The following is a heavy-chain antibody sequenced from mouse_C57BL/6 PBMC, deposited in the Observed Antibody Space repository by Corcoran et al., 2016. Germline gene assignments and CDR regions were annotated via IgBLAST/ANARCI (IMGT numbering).Heavy chain of an antibody. CDR2: VNPDSSTI. CDR1: GIDFSRYW. Sequence: EVELLQSGGDLVQPGGSLKLSCATSGIDFSRYWMSWVRRAPGKGREWIGDVNPDSSTINYAPSLKDKFIISRDNAKNTPFLQMSKGSSEDTALYYCSRRNIYWYFDVWGTGTTVTVSS. J-gene: IGHJ1*03. CDR3: SRRNIYWYFDV. V-gene: IGHV4-1*01.